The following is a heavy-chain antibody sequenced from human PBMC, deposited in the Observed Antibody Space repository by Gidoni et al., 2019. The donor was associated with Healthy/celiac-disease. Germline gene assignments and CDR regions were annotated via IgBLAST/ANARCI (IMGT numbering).Heavy chain of an antibody. J-gene: IGHJ5*02. CDR2: ISSSGSTI. D-gene: IGHD3-22*01. Sequence: VQLVESGGGLVKPGGSLRLSCAASGLTCSDYYRSWIRQAPGKGLEWVSYISSSGSTIYYADSVKGRFTISRDNAKNSLYLQMNSLRAEDTAVYYCARENYYDSSGYYYGWFDPWGQGTLVTVSS. V-gene: IGHV3-11*01. CDR3: ARENYYDSSGYYYGWFDP. CDR1: GLTCSDYY.